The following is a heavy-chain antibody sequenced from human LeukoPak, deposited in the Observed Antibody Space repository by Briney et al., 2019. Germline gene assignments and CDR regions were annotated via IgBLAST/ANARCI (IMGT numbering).Heavy chain of an antibody. J-gene: IGHJ4*02. CDR1: GYTFTSYG. D-gene: IGHD3-22*01. CDR3: ARDIGPGLLLSDY. V-gene: IGHV7-4-1*02. Sequence: WASVKVSCKASGYTFTSYGISWVRQAPGQGPEWMGWINTNTGNPTYAQGFTGRFVFSLDTSVSTAYLQISSLKAEDTAVYYCARDIGPGLLLSDYWGQGTLVTVSS. CDR2: INTNTGNP.